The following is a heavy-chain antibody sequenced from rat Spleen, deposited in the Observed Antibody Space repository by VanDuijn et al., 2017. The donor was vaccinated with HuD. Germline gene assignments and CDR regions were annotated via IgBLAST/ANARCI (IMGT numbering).Heavy chain of an antibody. V-gene: IGHV2S63*01. Sequence: EVQLKESGPGLVQPSQTLSLTCTVSGFSLTDYIVHWVRQPPGEGLEWMGVMWSGGSTTYNSALKSRLSISRDTSKSQVYLKMNSLQTEDTATYYCARDPGSSGWGQGVLVTVSS. D-gene: IGHD1-4*01. J-gene: IGHJ2*01. CDR3: ARDPGSSG. CDR1: GFSLTDYI. CDR2: MWSGGST.